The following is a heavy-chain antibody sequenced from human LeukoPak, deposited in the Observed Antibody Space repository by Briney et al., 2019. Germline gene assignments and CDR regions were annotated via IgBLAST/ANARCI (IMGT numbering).Heavy chain of an antibody. CDR3: ARGDSSWDYFDY. V-gene: IGHV3-30-3*01. Sequence: PGGSLRLSCAASGFTFSNYAMHWVRQAPGKGREWVAVISYAGSNKYYADSVKGRFTISRDNSKNTLYLQMNSLRTEDTAVYYCARGDSSWDYFDYWGQGTLVTVSS. CDR2: ISYAGSNK. J-gene: IGHJ4*02. D-gene: IGHD6-13*01. CDR1: GFTFSNYA.